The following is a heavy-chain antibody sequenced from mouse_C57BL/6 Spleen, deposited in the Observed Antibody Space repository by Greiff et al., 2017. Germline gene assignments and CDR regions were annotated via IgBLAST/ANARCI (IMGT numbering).Heavy chain of an antibody. Sequence: EVQRVESGGGLVKPGGSLKLSCAASGFTFSDYGMHWVRQAPEKGLEWVAYISSGSSTIYYADTVKGRFTIPRDNARNTLFLQMASLRSEDTVMCYCARRNGSCYGYLDVWGKGTTVTVSS. D-gene: IGHD1-2*01. J-gene: IGHJ1*03. V-gene: IGHV5-17*01. CDR3: ARRNGSCYGYLDV. CDR1: GFTFSDYG. CDR2: ISSGSSTI.